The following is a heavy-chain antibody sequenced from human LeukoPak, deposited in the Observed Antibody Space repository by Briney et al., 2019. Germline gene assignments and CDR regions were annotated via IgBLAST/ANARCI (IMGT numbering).Heavy chain of an antibody. J-gene: IGHJ4*02. CDR1: GYSFTGNY. Sequence: EASVKVSCKASGYSFTGNYMHWVRQAPGQGLEWMGWINPNSGGTNYAQQFQGRLTMTGDTSISTAYMELSRLRSDDTAVYYCARVKTMIIVVSLFDYWGQGTLVTVSS. D-gene: IGHD3-22*01. CDR3: ARVKTMIIVVSLFDY. CDR2: INPNSGGT. V-gene: IGHV1-2*02.